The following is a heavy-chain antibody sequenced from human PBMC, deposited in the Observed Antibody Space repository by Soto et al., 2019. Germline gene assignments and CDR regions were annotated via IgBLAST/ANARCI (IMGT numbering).Heavy chain of an antibody. CDR2: VNAGNGNT. CDR3: ARDSRCTTGVSYIN. V-gene: IGHV1-3*01. D-gene: IGHD2-8*01. Sequence: GASVKVSCKASGYTFTSYAMHWVRQAPGQRLEWMGWVNAGNGNTKYSQKFQGRVTITRDTSASTAYMELSSLRSEDTAVYYCARDSRCTTGVSYINWGQGTLVTVSS. J-gene: IGHJ4*02. CDR1: GYTFTSYA.